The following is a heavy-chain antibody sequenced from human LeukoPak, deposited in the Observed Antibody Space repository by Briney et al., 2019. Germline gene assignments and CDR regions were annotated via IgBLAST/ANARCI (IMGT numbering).Heavy chain of an antibody. CDR3: AGRVTGYSSGYVY. Sequence: GGSLRLSCVAPGITFSNYAVGWVRQAPEKGLDWVSVISGSAHKIRYADSVKGRFTISRDNSENIVYLQMNNLRAEDTAVYYCAGRVTGYSSGYVYWGQGTLVTVSS. V-gene: IGHV3-23*01. J-gene: IGHJ4*02. CDR2: ISGSAHKI. D-gene: IGHD5-18*01. CDR1: GITFSNYA.